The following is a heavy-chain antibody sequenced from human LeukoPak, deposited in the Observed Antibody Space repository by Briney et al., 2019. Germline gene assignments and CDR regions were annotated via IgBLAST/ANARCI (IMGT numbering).Heavy chain of an antibody. CDR2: ISSVGRDK. D-gene: IGHD6-13*01. Sequence: GGSLRLSCAASGFTFSGYAIHWVRQAPGKGLEWVAVISSVGRDKHHADSVKGRFTISRDNSKNTLYLQTNSLRAEDTAVYYCARDLRRIADYYFDYWGQGTLVTVSS. V-gene: IGHV3-30*03. CDR1: GFTFSGYA. J-gene: IGHJ4*02. CDR3: ARDLRRIADYYFDY.